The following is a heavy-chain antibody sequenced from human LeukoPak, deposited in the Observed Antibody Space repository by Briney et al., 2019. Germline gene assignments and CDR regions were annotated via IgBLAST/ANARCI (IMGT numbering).Heavy chain of an antibody. CDR2: IYYSGTT. D-gene: IGHD4-23*01. J-gene: IGHJ2*01. V-gene: IGHV4-59*01. CDR3: ARVGGTVVTPFWYFDL. Sequence: PSETLSLSCTVSGASISGFYWSWIRQPPGKGLEWIGDIYYSGTTNYNPSLKSRVTILVDTSKNEFSLNLSSVTAADTAVYYCARVGGTVVTPFWYFDLWGRGTLVTVSS. CDR1: GASISGFY.